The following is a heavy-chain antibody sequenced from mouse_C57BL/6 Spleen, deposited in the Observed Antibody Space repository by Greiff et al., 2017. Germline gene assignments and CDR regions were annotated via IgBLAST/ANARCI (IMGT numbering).Heavy chain of an antibody. Sequence: QVQLKQPGAELVRPGSSVKLSCKASGYTFTSYWMDWVKQRPGQGLEWIGNIYPSDSETHYNQKFKDKATLTVDKSSSTAYMQLSSLTSEDSAVYYCARGYGSSYVGYFDVWGTGTTVTVSS. J-gene: IGHJ1*03. CDR2: IYPSDSET. V-gene: IGHV1-61*01. CDR1: GYTFTSYW. CDR3: ARGYGSSYVGYFDV. D-gene: IGHD1-1*01.